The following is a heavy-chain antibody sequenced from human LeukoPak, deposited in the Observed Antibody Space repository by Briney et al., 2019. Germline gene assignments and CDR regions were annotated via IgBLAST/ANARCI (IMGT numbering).Heavy chain of an antibody. V-gene: IGHV1-2*02. D-gene: IGHD5-18*01. CDR3: ARWAHTAMVTLFLDY. J-gene: IGHJ4*02. Sequence: EASVKVSCKASGYTFTGYYMHWVRQAPGQGLEWMGWINPNSGGTNYAQKFQGRVTMTRDTSISAAYMELSRLRSDDTAVYYCARWAHTAMVTLFLDYWGQGTLVTVSS. CDR2: INPNSGGT. CDR1: GYTFTGYY.